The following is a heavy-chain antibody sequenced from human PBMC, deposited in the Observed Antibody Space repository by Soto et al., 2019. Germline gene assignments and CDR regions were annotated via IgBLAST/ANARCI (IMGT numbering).Heavy chain of an antibody. J-gene: IGHJ4*02. Sequence: QVQVLQSGAEVKKPGASVKVSCTASGYTFSNYGITWVRQAPGQGLEWMGWISVYDGNTAYAQKVQGRVTMTTDTSTSRAYMELRSLTSDDTAVYYCARAVPYSVGARLDYWGQGTLVTVSS. V-gene: IGHV1-18*01. CDR2: ISVYDGNT. D-gene: IGHD1-26*01. CDR1: GYTFSNYG. CDR3: ARAVPYSVGARLDY.